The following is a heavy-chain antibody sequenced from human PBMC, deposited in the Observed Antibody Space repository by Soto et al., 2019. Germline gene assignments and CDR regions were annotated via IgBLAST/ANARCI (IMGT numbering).Heavy chain of an antibody. V-gene: IGHV3-30*18. J-gene: IGHJ4*02. CDR3: PKEFGRTRGYSYGYVLFDY. CDR1: GFTFNSHS. Sequence: AGSLRLSCAASGFTFNSHSMHWVRQAPGKRLEWVAVISYDGSDKYYADSVKGRFTISRDNSKNTLYLQMNGLRAEDKAVYYCPKEFGRTRGYSYGYVLFDYWGQGTQVTVYS. D-gene: IGHD5-18*01. CDR2: ISYDGSDK.